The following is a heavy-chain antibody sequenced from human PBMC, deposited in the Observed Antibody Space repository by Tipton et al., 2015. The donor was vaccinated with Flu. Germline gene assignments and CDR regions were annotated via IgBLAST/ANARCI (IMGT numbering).Heavy chain of an antibody. J-gene: IGHJ4*02. CDR2: IKQDGSEK. Sequence: SLRLSCAASGFTFSSFWMNWIRQAPGKGPEWVANIKQDGSEKNYVDSVKGRFTISRDNAKNSLYLQMNSLRAEDTAVYYCASASYKGYCSSSCRDYWGQGTLVTVSS. CDR3: ASASYKGYCSSSCRDY. D-gene: IGHD2-2*01. CDR1: GFTFSSFW. V-gene: IGHV3-7*03.